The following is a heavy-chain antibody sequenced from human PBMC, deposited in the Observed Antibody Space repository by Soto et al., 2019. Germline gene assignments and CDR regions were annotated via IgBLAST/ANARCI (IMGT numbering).Heavy chain of an antibody. CDR1: GFTFSSYA. Sequence: GGSLRLSCAASGFTFSSYAMHWVRQAPGKGLEWVAVISYDGSNKYYADSAKGRFTISRDNSKNTLYLQMNSLRAEDTAVYYCARDKSWELLWGAFDIWGQGTMVTVSS. CDR3: ARDKSWELLWGAFDI. CDR2: ISYDGSNK. D-gene: IGHD1-26*01. J-gene: IGHJ3*02. V-gene: IGHV3-30-3*01.